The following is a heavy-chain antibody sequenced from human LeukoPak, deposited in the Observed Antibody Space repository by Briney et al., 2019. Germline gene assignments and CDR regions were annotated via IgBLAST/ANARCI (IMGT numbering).Heavy chain of an antibody. D-gene: IGHD7-27*01. J-gene: IGHJ4*02. V-gene: IGHV3-23*01. CDR3: AIDPNWGTHS. Sequence: GGSLRLSCAASGFTFSTYTMYWVRHPPGKRLEWVSIIGSSGGGIHYADSVKGRFTISRDNSKNALYLQMNSLRVEDTAVYYCAIDPNWGTHSWGQGVLVTASS. CDR1: GFTFSTYT. CDR2: IGSSGGGI.